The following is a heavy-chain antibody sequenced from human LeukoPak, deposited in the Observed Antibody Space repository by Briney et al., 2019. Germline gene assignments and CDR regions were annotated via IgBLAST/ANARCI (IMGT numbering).Heavy chain of an antibody. CDR3: ARGRDSSGYYLPLFDY. D-gene: IGHD3-22*01. CDR2: INHSGST. CDR1: GGSFSGYY. V-gene: IGHV4-34*01. Sequence: PSETLSLTCAVYGGSFSGYYWSWIRQPPGKGLEWIGEINHSGSTNYNPSLKSRVTISVDTSKNQFSLKLSSVTAADTAVYYCARGRDSSGYYLPLFDYWGQRTLVTVSS. J-gene: IGHJ4*02.